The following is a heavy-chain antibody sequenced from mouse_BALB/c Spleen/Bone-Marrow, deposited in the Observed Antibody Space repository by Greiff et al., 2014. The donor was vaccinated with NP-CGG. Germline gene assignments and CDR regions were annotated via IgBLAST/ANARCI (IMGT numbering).Heavy chain of an antibody. D-gene: IGHD2-3*01. CDR2: ISGGTSTI. J-gene: IGHJ2*01. V-gene: IGHV5-17*02. CDR3: VRGGYYVPSYFDS. CDR1: GFTFRSFG. Sequence: EVMLVESGGGLVQPGGSRKLSCAASGFTFRSFGMHWARQAPEKGLEWVAYISGGTSTIYYADTEKGRFTISRDNPNNTLFLQMTSLRSEDTAMYYCVRGGYYVPSYFDSWGQGTTLTVSS.